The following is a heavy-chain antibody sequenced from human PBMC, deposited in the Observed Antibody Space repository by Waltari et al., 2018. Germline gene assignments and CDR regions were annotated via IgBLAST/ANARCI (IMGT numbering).Heavy chain of an antibody. J-gene: IGHJ3*02. CDR1: GFTFSSYS. CDR3: ARDPQTGNDAFDI. D-gene: IGHD1-1*01. CDR2: ISSSSSYR. V-gene: IGHV3-21*01. Sequence: EVQLVESGGGLVKPGGSLRLSCAASGFTFSSYSMNWVRQAPGKGLEWVSSISSSSSYRYYADSVKGRFTISRDNAKNSLYLQMNSLRAEDTAVYYCARDPQTGNDAFDIWGQGTMVTVSS.